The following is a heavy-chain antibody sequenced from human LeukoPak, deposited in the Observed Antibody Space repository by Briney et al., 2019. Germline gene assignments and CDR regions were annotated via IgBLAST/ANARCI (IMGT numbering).Heavy chain of an antibody. D-gene: IGHD3-9*01. J-gene: IGHJ6*03. CDR2: ISSSSSTI. V-gene: IGHV3-48*01. CDR3: ARMTGYYSYYYYYMDV. Sequence: GGSLRLSCAASGFTFSRYSMNWVRQAPGKGLEWVSYISSSSSTIYYADSVKGRFTISRDNAKNSLFLQMNSLRAEDTAVYYCARMTGYYSYYYYYMDVWGKGTTVTVSS. CDR1: GFTFSRYS.